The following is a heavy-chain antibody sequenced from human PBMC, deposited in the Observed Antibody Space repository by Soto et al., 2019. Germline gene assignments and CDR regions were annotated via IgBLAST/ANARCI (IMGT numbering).Heavy chain of an antibody. CDR1: GGSMSSSSYY. D-gene: IGHD1-20*01. CDR2: IYYRGTT. CDR3: ARHVLSITGSTNYFDY. J-gene: IGHJ4*02. V-gene: IGHV4-39*01. Sequence: QLQVQESGPGLVKASETLSLTCTVSGGSMSSSSYYWGWIRRPPGKGLEWVGSIYYRGTTYYNPSLKLRVAIAAYTSKYQFSLRLSSVTAADTAVYYCARHVLSITGSTNYFDYWGQGTLVTVSS.